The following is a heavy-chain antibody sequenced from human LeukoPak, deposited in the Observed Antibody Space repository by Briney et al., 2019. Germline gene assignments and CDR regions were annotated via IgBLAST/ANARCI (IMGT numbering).Heavy chain of an antibody. Sequence: GGSLRLSCAASGFTFSSYGMHWVRQAPGKGLEWVAVIWYDGSNKYYADSVKGRFTISRDNAKNTVYLQMNSLRAEDTAVYYCAGKWPLDYWGQGTLVTVSS. V-gene: IGHV3-33*03. D-gene: IGHD5-12*01. CDR1: GFTFSSYG. CDR3: AGKWPLDY. CDR2: IWYDGSNK. J-gene: IGHJ4*02.